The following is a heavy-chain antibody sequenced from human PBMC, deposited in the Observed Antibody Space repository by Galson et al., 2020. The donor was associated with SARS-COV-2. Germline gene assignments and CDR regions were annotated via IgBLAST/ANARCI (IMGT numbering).Heavy chain of an antibody. CDR1: GFTFSSYA. V-gene: IGHV3-30-3*01. CDR2: ISYDGSNK. Sequence: GESLKISCAASGFTFSSYAMHWVRQAPGKGLEWVAVISYDGSNKYYADSVKGRFTISRDNSKNTLYLQMNSLRAEDTAVYYCARDNYVGAQDYWGQGTLVTVSS. CDR3: ARDNYVGAQDY. D-gene: IGHD1-7*01. J-gene: IGHJ4*02.